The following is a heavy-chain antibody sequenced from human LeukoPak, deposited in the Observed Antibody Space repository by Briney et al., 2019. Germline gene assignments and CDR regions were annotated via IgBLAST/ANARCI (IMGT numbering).Heavy chain of an antibody. CDR1: GFTFSSYG. CDR2: VWYDGTSK. Sequence: QTGGSLRLSCAASGFTFSSYGMHWVRQAPGKGLEWVAVVWYDGTSKYYADSVKGRFTISRDNSKNTLSLEMNSLRAEDTAVYYCARDRGGDGSNSARFDYWGQGTVVTVSS. CDR3: ARDRGGDGSNSARFDY. V-gene: IGHV3-33*01. J-gene: IGHJ4*02. D-gene: IGHD5-24*01.